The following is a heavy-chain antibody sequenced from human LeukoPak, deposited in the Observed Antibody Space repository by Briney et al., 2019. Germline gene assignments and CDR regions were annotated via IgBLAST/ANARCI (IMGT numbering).Heavy chain of an antibody. CDR2: TNPNSGGT. V-gene: IGHV1-2*06. Sequence: ASVKVSCKASGYTFTGYYMHWVRQAPGQGLEWMGRTNPNSGGTNYAQKFQGRVTMTRDTSISTAYMELSRLRSDDTAVYYCAREPYMITFGGVTPSRDYWGQGTLVTVSS. CDR1: GYTFTGYY. J-gene: IGHJ4*02. CDR3: AREPYMITFGGVTPSRDY. D-gene: IGHD3-16*01.